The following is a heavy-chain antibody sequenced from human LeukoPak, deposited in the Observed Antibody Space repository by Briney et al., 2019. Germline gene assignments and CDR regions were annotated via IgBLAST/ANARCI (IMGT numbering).Heavy chain of an antibody. V-gene: IGHV3-30*18. CDR3: AKASGTNELSAFGI. J-gene: IGHJ3*02. D-gene: IGHD1-26*01. CDR1: GFTFSSYG. CDR2: ISYDGSNK. Sequence: GGSLRLSCAASGFTFSSYGMHWVRQAPGKGLEWVAVISYDGSNKYYADSVKGRFTISRDNSKNTLYLQMNSLRAEDTAVYYCAKASGTNELSAFGIWGQGTMVTVSS.